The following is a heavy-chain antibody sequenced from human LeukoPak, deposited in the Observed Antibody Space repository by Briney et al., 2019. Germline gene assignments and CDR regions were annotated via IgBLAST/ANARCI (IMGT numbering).Heavy chain of an antibody. CDR3: ARSNWSFEY. V-gene: IGHV3-21*01. CDR2: ISSSSSYI. J-gene: IGHJ4*02. D-gene: IGHD1-20*01. Sequence: GGSLRLSCAASGFTFRSYNMNWVRQAPGKRPEWVSSISSSSSYIYYADSVKGRFTISRDNAKNSLYLQMNSLRAEDTAVYYCARSNWSFEYWGQGTLVTVSS. CDR1: GFTFRSYN.